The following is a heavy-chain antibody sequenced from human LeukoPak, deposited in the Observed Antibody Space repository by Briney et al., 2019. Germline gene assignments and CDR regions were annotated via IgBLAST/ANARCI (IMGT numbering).Heavy chain of an antibody. CDR2: INPNSGGT. Sequence: VASVKVSCKASGYTFTGYYMHWVRQAPGQGLEWMGWINPNSGGTNYAQKFQGRVTMTRDTSISTAYMELSRLRSDDTAVYYCAREGVITFGGVVLWGQGTLVTVSS. CDR3: AREGVITFGGVVL. CDR1: GYTFTGYY. V-gene: IGHV1-2*02. D-gene: IGHD3-16*01. J-gene: IGHJ4*02.